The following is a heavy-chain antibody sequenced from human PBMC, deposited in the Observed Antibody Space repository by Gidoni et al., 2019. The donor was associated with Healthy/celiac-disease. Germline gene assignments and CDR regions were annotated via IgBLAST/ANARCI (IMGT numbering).Heavy chain of an antibody. D-gene: IGHD1-26*01. V-gene: IGHV4-39*07. CDR2: IYYSGST. Sequence: QLQLQESGPGLVKPSETLSLTCTVSGGSISSSSYYWGWIRQPPGKGLEWIGSIYYSGSTYYNPSLKSRVTISVDTSKNQFSLKLSSVTAADTAVYYCARDRKWELLFLSGLPKDVWGQGTTVTVSS. CDR1: GGSISSSSYY. J-gene: IGHJ6*02. CDR3: ARDRKWELLFLSGLPKDV.